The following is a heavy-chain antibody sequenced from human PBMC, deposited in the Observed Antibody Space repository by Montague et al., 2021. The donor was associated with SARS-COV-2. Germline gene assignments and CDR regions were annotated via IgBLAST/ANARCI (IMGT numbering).Heavy chain of an antibody. CDR3: ARGGTYHYGTDV. D-gene: IGHD3-16*01. CDR2: IYYTGNT. J-gene: IGHJ6*02. Sequence: SETLSLTCVVSGDSISSPNWWNWVRQPPGKGLEWIGDIYYTGNTNYNPSLKSRVTIFIDKSKNHFSLQLGSVTAADTAVYYCARGGTYHYGTDVWGQGTTVAVSS. V-gene: IGHV4/OR15-8*02. CDR1: GDSISSPNW.